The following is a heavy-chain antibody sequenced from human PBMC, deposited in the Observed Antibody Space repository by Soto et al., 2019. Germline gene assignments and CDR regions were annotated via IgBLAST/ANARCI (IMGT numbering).Heavy chain of an antibody. CDR2: IGFSGSTK. V-gene: IGHV3-48*03. D-gene: IGHD3-3*02. CDR3: ARSPFLECN. Sequence: HGGSLRLSCAASGFTFSSYEMNWVRQAPGKGLEWVSYIGFSGSTKYYADSVKGRFTISRDNAKNSLFLQMNSLRVEDTAVYYCARSPFLECNWAQVPLVTVSS. CDR1: GFTFSSYE. J-gene: IGHJ4*02.